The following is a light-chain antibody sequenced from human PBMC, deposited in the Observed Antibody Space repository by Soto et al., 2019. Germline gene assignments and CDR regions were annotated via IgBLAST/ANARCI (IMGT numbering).Light chain of an antibody. CDR1: SSDVGGYNY. Sequence: QSAVTQPPSASGSPGQSVTISCTGTSSDVGGYNYVSWYQHHPGKAPKLIIYEVNKRPSGVPDRFSGSQSGNTASLTVSGLQAEDEADYYCSSYAGKGIFGGGTKLTVL. J-gene: IGLJ2*01. V-gene: IGLV2-8*01. CDR3: SSYAGKGI. CDR2: EVN.